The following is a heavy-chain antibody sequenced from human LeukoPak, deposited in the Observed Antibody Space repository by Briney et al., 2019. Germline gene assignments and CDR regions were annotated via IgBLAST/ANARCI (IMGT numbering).Heavy chain of an antibody. CDR3: AREWGAYYDFWSGYYYYMDV. Sequence: PSETLSLTCAVSGGSFSGFRWHWIRQPPGKGPEWIGEINHSGGTTYNPSLKSRVTISVDTSKIQFSLNLTSVTAADTAVYYCAREWGAYYDFWSGYYYYMDVWGKGTTVTVSS. CDR1: GGSFSGFR. J-gene: IGHJ6*03. V-gene: IGHV4-34*01. D-gene: IGHD3-3*01. CDR2: INHSGGT.